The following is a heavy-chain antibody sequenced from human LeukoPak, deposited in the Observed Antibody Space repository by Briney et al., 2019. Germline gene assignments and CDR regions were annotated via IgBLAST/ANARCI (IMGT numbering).Heavy chain of an antibody. J-gene: IGHJ4*02. V-gene: IGHV3-23*01. Sequence: PGGSLRLSCAASGFTVSSNYMSSVRHAAGTGREGFSAISGCVGSTYYAASVTGRFTISSAYSKKTLYLPLNSLIAQHPARHCCSKAPPPTMVRGVIITLYYFDYWGQGTLVTVSS. CDR2: ISGCVGST. CDR1: GFTVSSNY. D-gene: IGHD3-10*01. CDR3: SKAPPPTMVRGVIITLYYFDY.